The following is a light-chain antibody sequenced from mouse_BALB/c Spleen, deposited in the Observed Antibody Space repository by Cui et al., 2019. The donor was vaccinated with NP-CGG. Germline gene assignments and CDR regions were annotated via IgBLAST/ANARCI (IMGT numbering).Light chain of an antibody. J-gene: IGLJ1*01. CDR2: GTN. V-gene: IGLV1*01. Sequence: QAPVTPESATTTSPGETVTLTCRSSTGAVTTSNYANWVQEKPDHLFTGLIGGTNNRAPGVPARFSGSLIGDKAALTITGAQTEDEAIYFCALWYSNHWVFGGGTKLTVL. CDR1: TGAVTTSNY. CDR3: ALWYSNHWV.